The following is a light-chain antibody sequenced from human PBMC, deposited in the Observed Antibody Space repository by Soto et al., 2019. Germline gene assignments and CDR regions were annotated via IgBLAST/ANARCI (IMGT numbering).Light chain of an antibody. Sequence: EIELTQSPGTLSLSPGERATLSCRASQGVSSNYLAWYQQKSGQAPRLLLYGTSSRATGIPERFSGSGSGTDFTLTISRLEPEDFAVYYCQHYGSSRTFGQGTKVDIK. J-gene: IGKJ1*01. CDR3: QHYGSSRT. CDR1: QGVSSNY. V-gene: IGKV3-20*01. CDR2: GTS.